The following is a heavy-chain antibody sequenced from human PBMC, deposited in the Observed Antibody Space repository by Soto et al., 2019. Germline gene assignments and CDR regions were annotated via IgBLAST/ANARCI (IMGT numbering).Heavy chain of an antibody. J-gene: IGHJ5*02. CDR3: ARYSSGWYGWFDP. CDR2: ISSSGSTI. V-gene: IGHV3-48*04. CDR1: GVTFRNYA. D-gene: IGHD6-19*01. Sequence: EVQFLESGGNLVQPGGSLRLSCAASGVTFRNYAMSWVRQAPGKGLEWVSYISSSGSTIYYADSVKGRFTISRDNAKNSLYLQMNSLRAEDTAVYYCARYSSGWYGWFDPWGQGTLVTVSS.